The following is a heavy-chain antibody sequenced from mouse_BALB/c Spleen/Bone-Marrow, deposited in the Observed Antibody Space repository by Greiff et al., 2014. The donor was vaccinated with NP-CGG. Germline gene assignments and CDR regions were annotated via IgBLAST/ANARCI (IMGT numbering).Heavy chain of an antibody. J-gene: IGHJ4*01. V-gene: IGHV1-14*01. CDR3: ARWRYPYAMDY. Sequence: EVQLQQSGPELVKPGASVKMSCKASGYTFTSYVMHWVKQKPGQGLEWIGYINPYNDGTKYNEKFKGRATLTSDKSSSTAYMELSSLTSEDSAVYYCARWRYPYAMDYWGQGTSVTVSS. CDR2: INPYNDGT. D-gene: IGHD5-1-1*01. CDR1: GYTFTSYV.